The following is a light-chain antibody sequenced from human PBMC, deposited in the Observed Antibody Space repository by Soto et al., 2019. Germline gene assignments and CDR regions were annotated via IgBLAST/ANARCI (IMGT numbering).Light chain of an antibody. V-gene: IGKV1-5*01. CDR3: QRYNSYPLT. CDR2: DAS. CDR1: QSINRY. Sequence: DIQMTQSPSTLSASVGDRVTITCRATQSINRYLAWYQQKPGKAPKLLIYDASILESGVPSRFSGSASGTEFILTISSLQPEDFATYYCQRYNSYPLTFDGGTKVENK. J-gene: IGKJ4*01.